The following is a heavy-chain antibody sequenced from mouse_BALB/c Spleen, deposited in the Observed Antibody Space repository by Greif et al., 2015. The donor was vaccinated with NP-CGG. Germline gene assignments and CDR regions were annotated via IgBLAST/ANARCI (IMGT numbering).Heavy chain of an antibody. CDR3: ARGGGGNSRYAMDY. D-gene: IGHD2-1*01. Sequence: EVKLVESGGGLVKPGGSLKLSCAASGFTFSSYAMSWVRQTPEKRLEWVASISSGGSTYYPDSVKGRFTISRDNARNILYLQMSSLRSEDTAMYYCARGGGGNSRYAMDYWGQGTSVTVSS. J-gene: IGHJ4*01. CDR1: GFTFSSYA. V-gene: IGHV5-6-5*01. CDR2: ISSGGST.